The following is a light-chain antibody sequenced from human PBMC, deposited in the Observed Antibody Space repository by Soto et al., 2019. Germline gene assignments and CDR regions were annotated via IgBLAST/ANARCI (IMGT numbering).Light chain of an antibody. CDR1: SSDVGGYNY. Sequence: QSVLTQSASVSGSPGQSITISCTGTSSDVGGYNYVSWYQQHPGKAPKLLIYGDDQRPSGVPDRFSGSKSGTSASLAISGLHSEDGVDYYCASWDDRLNGPVFGGGTKLTVL. CDR2: GDD. J-gene: IGLJ3*02. CDR3: ASWDDRLNGPV. V-gene: IGLV2-14*01.